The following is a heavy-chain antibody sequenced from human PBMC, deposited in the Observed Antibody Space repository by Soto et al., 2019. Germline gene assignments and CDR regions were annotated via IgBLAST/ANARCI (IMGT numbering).Heavy chain of an antibody. D-gene: IGHD1-7*01. CDR1: GFTFSSYG. CDR3: AKGRRAGGNYGFYSDF. J-gene: IGHJ4*02. V-gene: IGHV3-23*01. Sequence: EVQLLESGGGLVQPGGSLRLSCAASGFTFSSYGMTWVRQPPGKGLEWVSFSSATGAGTYYADSVKGRFTISRDNSKNTLYLQMTSLRADDTAVYYCAKGRRAGGNYGFYSDFWGQGALVIVSS. CDR2: SSATGAGT.